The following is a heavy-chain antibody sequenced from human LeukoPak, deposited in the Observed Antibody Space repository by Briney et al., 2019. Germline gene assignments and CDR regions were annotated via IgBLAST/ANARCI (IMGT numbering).Heavy chain of an antibody. CDR1: GFTFSSYS. CDR2: TSSSDAGT. CDR3: AKAPVTSCRGAYCYPFDS. J-gene: IGHJ4*02. Sequence: GGSLRLSCAASGFTFSSYSMNWVRQTPGEGLEWVAATSSSDAGTYHADSVRGRFTISRDNSKNTLYLQMNSLRAEDAAVYFCAKAPVTSCRGAYCYPFDSWGQGTLVTVSS. V-gene: IGHV3-23*01. D-gene: IGHD2-21*01.